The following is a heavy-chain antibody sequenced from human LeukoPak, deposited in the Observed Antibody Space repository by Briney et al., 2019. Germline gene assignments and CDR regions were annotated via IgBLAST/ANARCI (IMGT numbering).Heavy chain of an antibody. CDR1: GFNLNKFG. D-gene: IGHD3-3*01. Sequence: PGGSLRLSCGASGFNLNKFGIHWLRQAPGKGLEWLAVAWLDGGSEYYEDAVKGRFTVSRDNSNNMLHLQMNSLTVEDTAVYYCARMERGYISWSANPRYQYYGMDVWGQGTPVTVSS. CDR3: ARMERGYISWSANPRYQYYGMDV. CDR2: AWLDGGSE. V-gene: IGHV3-33*01. J-gene: IGHJ6*02.